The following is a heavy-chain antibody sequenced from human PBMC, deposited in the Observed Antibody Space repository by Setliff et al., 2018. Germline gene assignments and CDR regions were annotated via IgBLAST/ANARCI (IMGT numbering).Heavy chain of an antibody. Sequence: PGGSLRLSCAASGFTFSSYWMSWVRQAPGKGLEWVANIKQDGSEKYYVDSVKGRFTISRGNAKNSLYLQMNSLRAEDTAVYYCARDHAYGSRFYYYYYGMDVWGQGTTVTVS. D-gene: IGHD3-10*01. CDR2: IKQDGSEK. CDR1: GFTFSSYW. J-gene: IGHJ6*02. CDR3: ARDHAYGSRFYYYYYGMDV. V-gene: IGHV3-7*01.